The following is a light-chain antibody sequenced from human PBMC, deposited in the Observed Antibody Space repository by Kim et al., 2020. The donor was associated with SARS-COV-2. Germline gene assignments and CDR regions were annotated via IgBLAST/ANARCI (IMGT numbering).Light chain of an antibody. V-gene: IGKV1-5*01. CDR2: DAS. J-gene: IGKJ1*01. CDR1: QSISSW. Sequence: SASVGDRVTITCRASQSISSWLAWYQQKPGKAPKLLIYDASSLESGVPSRFSGSGSGTEFTLTISSLQPDDFATYYCQQYNSYRWTFGQGTKVE. CDR3: QQYNSYRWT.